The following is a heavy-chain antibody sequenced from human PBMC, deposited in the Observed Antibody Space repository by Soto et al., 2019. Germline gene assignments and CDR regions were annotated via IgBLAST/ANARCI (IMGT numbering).Heavy chain of an antibody. Sequence: QVQLVQSGAEVKKPGSSVKVSCKASGGTFSSYAISWVRQAPGQGLECMGGIIPVFGTANYAQKFQGRVTINADESTSTVYMELSSLRPEDRAVYYCARGWNDVAHWGQGTLVTVSS. CDR2: IIPVFGTA. V-gene: IGHV1-69*01. D-gene: IGHD1-1*01. CDR3: ARGWNDVAH. J-gene: IGHJ4*02. CDR1: GGTFSSYA.